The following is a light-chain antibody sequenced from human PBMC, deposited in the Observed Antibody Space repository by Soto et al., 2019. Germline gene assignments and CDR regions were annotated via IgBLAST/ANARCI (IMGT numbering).Light chain of an antibody. CDR2: SNN. J-gene: IGLJ2*01. V-gene: IGLV1-44*01. CDR1: SSNIGSHT. Sequence: QSALTQPPSASGTPGQRITISCSGSSSNIGSHTVNWHQQVPGTAPKLLISSNNERPSGVPDRFSGSKSGTSASLAISGLQSGDEADYYCAAWDDSLNGVIFGGGTKLTVL. CDR3: AAWDDSLNGVI.